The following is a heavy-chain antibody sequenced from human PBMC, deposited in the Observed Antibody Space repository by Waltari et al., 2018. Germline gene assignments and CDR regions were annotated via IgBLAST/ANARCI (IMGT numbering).Heavy chain of an antibody. CDR2: IYYSGST. CDR1: GGSISSYY. CDR3: AREATAAASYDAFDI. V-gene: IGHV4-59*01. D-gene: IGHD6-13*01. Sequence: QVQLQESGPGLVKPSETLSLTCTVSGGSISSYYWSWIRQPPGKGLEWIGYIYYSGSTNYNPSLKSRVTISVDTSKNQFSLKLSSVTAADTAVYYCAREATAAASYDAFDIWGQGTMVTVSS. J-gene: IGHJ3*02.